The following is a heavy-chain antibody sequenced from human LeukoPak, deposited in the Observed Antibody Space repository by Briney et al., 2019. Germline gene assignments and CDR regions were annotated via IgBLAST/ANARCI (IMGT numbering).Heavy chain of an antibody. J-gene: IGHJ4*02. V-gene: IGHV1-18*01. CDR1: GYTFTSYG. CDR2: ISTYKNNT. Sequence: GASMKVSCKASGYTFTSYGISWVRQAPGQGLEWMGWISTYKNNTNYAQKLQGRVTMTTDTSTSTAYMELRSLRSDDTAVYYYARDPGSYRSDYWGQGTLVTVSS. CDR3: ARDPGSYRSDY. D-gene: IGHD3-16*02.